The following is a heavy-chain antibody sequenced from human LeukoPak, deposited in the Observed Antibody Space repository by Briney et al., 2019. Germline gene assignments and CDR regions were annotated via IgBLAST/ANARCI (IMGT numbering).Heavy chain of an antibody. CDR1: GFTFSSYA. J-gene: IGHJ4*02. Sequence: PGGSLRLSCAASGFTFSSYAMHWVRQAPGKGLEGVAVISYDGSNKYYADSVKGRFTISRDNSKNTLYLQMNSLRAEDTAVYYCARDAHIAAAGSSILDPYYFDYWGQGTLVTVSS. CDR3: ARDAHIAAAGSSILDPYYFDY. CDR2: ISYDGSNK. D-gene: IGHD6-13*01. V-gene: IGHV3-30-3*01.